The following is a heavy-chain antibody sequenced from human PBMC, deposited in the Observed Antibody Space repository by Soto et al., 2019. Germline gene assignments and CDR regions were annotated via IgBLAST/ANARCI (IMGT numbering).Heavy chain of an antibody. CDR2: IYYSGST. D-gene: IGHD4-17*01. CDR1: GGSISSGGYY. CDR3: ARVIYREADYVVWFDP. J-gene: IGHJ5*02. V-gene: IGHV4-31*03. Sequence: QVQLQESGPGLVKPSQTLSLTCTVSGGSISSGGYYWSWIRQHPGKCLEWIGYIYYSGSTYYNPSLKSRVTISVDTSRHQFSLKLSSVTAADTAVYYCARVIYREADYVVWFDPWGQGTLVTVSS.